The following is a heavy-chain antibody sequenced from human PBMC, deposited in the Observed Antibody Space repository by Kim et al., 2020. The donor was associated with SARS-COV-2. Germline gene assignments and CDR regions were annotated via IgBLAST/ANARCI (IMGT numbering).Heavy chain of an antibody. CDR2: IRSKAYGGTT. J-gene: IGHJ4*02. CDR1: GFTFGDYA. V-gene: IGHV3-49*03. D-gene: IGHD3-22*01. CDR3: TRRGVSSGYFQYYFDY. Sequence: GGSLRLSCTASGFTFGDYAMSWFRQAPGKGLEWVGFIRSKAYGGTTEYAASVKGRFTISRDDSKSIAYLQMNSLKTEDTAVYYCTRRGVSSGYFQYYFDYWGQGTLVTVSS.